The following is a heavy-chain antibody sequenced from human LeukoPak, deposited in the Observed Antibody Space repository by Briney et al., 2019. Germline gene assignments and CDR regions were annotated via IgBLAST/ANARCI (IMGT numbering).Heavy chain of an antibody. CDR2: IYTSGST. Sequence: PSQTLSLTCTVSGGSISSGSYYWSWIRQPAGKGLEWIGRIYTSGSTNYNPSLKSRVTISVDTSKNQFSLKLSSVTAADTAVYYCARDRPYYDILTGSYNHYYYYMDVWGKGTTVTISS. J-gene: IGHJ6*03. CDR1: GGSISSGSYY. CDR3: ARDRPYYDILTGSYNHYYYYMDV. D-gene: IGHD3-9*01. V-gene: IGHV4-61*02.